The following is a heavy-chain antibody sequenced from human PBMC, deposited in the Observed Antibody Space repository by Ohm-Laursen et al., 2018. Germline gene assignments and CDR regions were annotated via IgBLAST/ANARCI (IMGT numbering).Heavy chain of an antibody. V-gene: IGHV4-31*03. CDR2: IYYSGSA. J-gene: IGHJ4*02. Sequence: TLSLTCTVSGGSITSGGYYWSWIRQLPGKGLEWIGYIYYSGSAHYNPSLKSRVTMSEDTSENQFSLKLTSVTAADTAVYYCARARGTVVTYLDYWGQGTLVTVSS. D-gene: IGHD4-23*01. CDR3: ARARGTVVTYLDY. CDR1: GGSITSGGYY.